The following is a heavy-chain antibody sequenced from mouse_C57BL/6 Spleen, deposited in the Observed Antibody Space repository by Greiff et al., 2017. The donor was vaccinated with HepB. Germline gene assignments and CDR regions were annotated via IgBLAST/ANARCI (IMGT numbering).Heavy chain of an antibody. V-gene: IGHV5-9-1*02. CDR3: TRVGYGNYGAY. CDR2: ISSGGDYI. J-gene: IGHJ3*01. D-gene: IGHD2-10*02. Sequence: EVMLVESGEGLVKPGGSLKLSCAASGFTFSSYAMSWVRQTPEKRLEWVAYISSGGDYIYYADTVKGRFTISRDNARNTLYLQMSSLKSEDTAMYYCTRVGYGNYGAYWGQGTLVTVSA. CDR1: GFTFSSYA.